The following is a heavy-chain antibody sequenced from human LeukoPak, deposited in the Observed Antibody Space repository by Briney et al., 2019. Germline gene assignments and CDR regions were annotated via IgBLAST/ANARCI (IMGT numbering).Heavy chain of an antibody. Sequence: GESLKISCKGSGYSFTSYWIGWVRQMPGKGLEWMGIIYPGDSDTRYSPSFQGQVTISADKSISTAYLQWSSLKASDTAMYYCATPAAFYCSGGSCYSGGFNYWGQGALVTVSS. J-gene: IGHJ4*02. CDR3: ATPAAFYCSGGSCYSGGFNY. CDR2: IYPGDSDT. CDR1: GYSFTSYW. V-gene: IGHV5-51*01. D-gene: IGHD2-15*01.